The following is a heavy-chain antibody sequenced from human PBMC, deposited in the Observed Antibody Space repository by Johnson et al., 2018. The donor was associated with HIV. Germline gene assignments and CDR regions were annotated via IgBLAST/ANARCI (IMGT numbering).Heavy chain of an antibody. CDR1: GFTFDDYG. V-gene: IGHV3-33*06. CDR3: AKGQVARGAFDI. J-gene: IGHJ3*02. CDR2: IWYDGSTE. Sequence: QVQLVESGGGVVRPGGSLRLSCAASGFTFDDYGMDWVRQAPGTGLEWLSVIWYDGSTEYYADSVKGRFTISRDNSKNTLYLHMSSLRLEDTAVYYCAKGQVARGAFDIWGQGTTVTVSS.